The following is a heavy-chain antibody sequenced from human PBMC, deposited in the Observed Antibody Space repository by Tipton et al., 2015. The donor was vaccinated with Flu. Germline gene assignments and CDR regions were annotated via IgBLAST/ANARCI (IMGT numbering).Heavy chain of an antibody. CDR2: IYHSGST. D-gene: IGHD5/OR15-5a*01. CDR1: GYSISSGYY. J-gene: IGHJ2*01. Sequence: TLSLTCTVSGYSISSGYYWGWIRQPPGKGLEWIGSIYHSGSTYYNPSLKSRVTISVDTSKNQFSPKLSSVTAADTAVYYCARGPLLDLWGRGTLVTVSS. CDR3: ARGPLLDL. V-gene: IGHV4-38-2*02.